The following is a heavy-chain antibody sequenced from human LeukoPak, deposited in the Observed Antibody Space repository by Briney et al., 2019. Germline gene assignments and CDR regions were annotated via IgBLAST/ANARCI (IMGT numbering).Heavy chain of an antibody. Sequence: PGGSLRLSCAASGFTFDDHAMHWVRQTPGKGLEWVSGIRWNGGRVDYADSVSGRFTISRDNAKNSLYLQMNSLRPEDTALYYCAKDKGVWGSDFDYWGQGTLVTVSS. D-gene: IGHD3-16*01. CDR3: AKDKGVWGSDFDY. V-gene: IGHV3-9*01. CDR2: IRWNGGRV. J-gene: IGHJ4*02. CDR1: GFTFDDHA.